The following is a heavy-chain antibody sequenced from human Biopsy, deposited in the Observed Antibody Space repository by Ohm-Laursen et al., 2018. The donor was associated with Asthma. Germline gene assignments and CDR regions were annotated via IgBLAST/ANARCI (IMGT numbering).Heavy chain of an antibody. D-gene: IGHD4-17*01. J-gene: IGHJ4*02. CDR3: ASDFPKDYVRYNFQF. CDR2: HDHEEGGT. Sequence: SVKVSCKISGYSLTDLSMHWVRQAPGQGLEWMGGHDHEEGGTVNTRRFQGRVTMTEDTSTDTAYMELSSLSSDDTAVYYCASDFPKDYVRYNFQFWGQGTLVTVSS. V-gene: IGHV1-24*01. CDR1: GYSLTDLS.